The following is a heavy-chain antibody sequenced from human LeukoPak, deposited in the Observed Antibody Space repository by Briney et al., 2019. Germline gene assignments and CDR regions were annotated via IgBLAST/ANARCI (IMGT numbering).Heavy chain of an antibody. CDR1: GATFSSYA. J-gene: IGHJ5*02. V-gene: IGHV1-69*05. Sequence: VASVKVSCTASGATFSSYAISWVRQAPGQGLEWMGVITPIFGTANYAQKFQGRVTITTDESTSTAYMELSSLRSEDTAVYYCARDGHYDSSGYYVHWFDPWGQGTLVSVCS. D-gene: IGHD3-22*01. CDR3: ARDGHYDSSGYYVHWFDP. CDR2: ITPIFGTA.